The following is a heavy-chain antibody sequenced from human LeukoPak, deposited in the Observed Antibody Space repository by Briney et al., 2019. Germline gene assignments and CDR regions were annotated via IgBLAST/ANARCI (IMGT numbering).Heavy chain of an antibody. J-gene: IGHJ4*01. D-gene: IGHD3-10*01. CDR1: GGSLKNYY. CDR3: VRHGESGRHHAYFDY. CDR2: SYYGGGT. V-gene: IGHV4-59*08. Sequence: SGTLSLTCTVSGGSLKNYYWGWIRQAAGRGLEWIACSYYGGGTNYNSSLKSRVTISVDTSKNQFSLKVTSVTAGDTAIYYCVRHGESGRHHAYFDYWGHGALVTVSS.